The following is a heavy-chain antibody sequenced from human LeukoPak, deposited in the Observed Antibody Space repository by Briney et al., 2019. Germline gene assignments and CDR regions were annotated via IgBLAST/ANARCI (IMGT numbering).Heavy chain of an antibody. CDR1: GYTFTGYY. CDR2: INPNSGGT. V-gene: IGHV1-2*06. Sequence: ASVKVSCKASGYTFTGYYMHWVRQAPGQGLEWMGRINPNSGGTNYAQKFQGRVTMTRDTSISTAYMELSRLRSDDTAVYYCARRCRDGSSGLDYWGQGTLVTVSS. J-gene: IGHJ4*02. CDR3: ARRCRDGSSGLDY. D-gene: IGHD6-25*01.